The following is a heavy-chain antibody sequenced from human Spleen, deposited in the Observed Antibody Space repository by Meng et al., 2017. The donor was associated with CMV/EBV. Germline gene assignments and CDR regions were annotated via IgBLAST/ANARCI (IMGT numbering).Heavy chain of an antibody. J-gene: IGHJ4*02. CDR2: INHSGST. CDR3: AREDCSGGSCSYFDY. Sequence: QLQVQESGAGLLKPSETLSLTCAVYGESFSGYYWSWIRQPPGKGLQWIGEINHSGSTNYNPSLKSRVTISVDTSKNQFSLKLSSVTAADTAVYYCAREDCSGGSCSYFDYWGRGTLVTVSS. CDR1: GESFSGYY. V-gene: IGHV4-34*01. D-gene: IGHD2-15*01.